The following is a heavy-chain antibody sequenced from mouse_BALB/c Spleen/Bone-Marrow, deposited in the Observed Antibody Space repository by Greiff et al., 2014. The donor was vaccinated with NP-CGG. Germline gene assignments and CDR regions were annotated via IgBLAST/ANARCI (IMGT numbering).Heavy chain of an antibody. D-gene: IGHD2-4*01. CDR3: AGERYDYDGWYFDV. J-gene: IGHJ1*01. V-gene: IGHV1S41*01. CDR2: IAPGSGST. CDR1: GYTFTNYW. Sequence: DLVKPGASVKLSCKTSGYTFTNYWINWIKQRPGQGLEWLGRIAPGSGSTYYNEMFKVKAPLTVDTSSSTAYIQLSSLSSEDSAVYFCAGERYDYDGWYFDVWGAGTTVTVSS.